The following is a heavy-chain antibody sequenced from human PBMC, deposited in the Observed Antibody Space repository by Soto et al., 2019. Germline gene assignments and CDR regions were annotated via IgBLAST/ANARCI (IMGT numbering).Heavy chain of an antibody. V-gene: IGHV3-48*02. Sequence: PGGSLRLSCAASGFTFSSYSMNWVRQAPGKGLEWVSYIRSSSSTIYYADSVKGRFTISRDNAKNSLYLQMNSLRDEDTAVYYCGIEYSSGYGSLYDDGMDVWGQGNTVTVSS. CDR2: IRSSSSTI. CDR3: GIEYSSGYGSLYDDGMDV. J-gene: IGHJ6*02. D-gene: IGHD6-19*01. CDR1: GFTFSSYS.